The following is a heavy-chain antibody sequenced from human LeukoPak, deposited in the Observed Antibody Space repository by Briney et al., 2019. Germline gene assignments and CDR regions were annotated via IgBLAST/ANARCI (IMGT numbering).Heavy chain of an antibody. CDR3: ARVGGYCSSTSCFDY. Sequence: GGSLRLSCAASGFTFSSYSMNWVRQAPGKGLEWVSSISSSSSYIYYVDSVKGRFTISRDNAKNSLYLQMNSLRAEDTAVYYCARVGGYCSSTSCFDYWGQGTLVTVSS. D-gene: IGHD2-2*01. J-gene: IGHJ4*02. V-gene: IGHV3-21*01. CDR1: GFTFSSYS. CDR2: ISSSSSYI.